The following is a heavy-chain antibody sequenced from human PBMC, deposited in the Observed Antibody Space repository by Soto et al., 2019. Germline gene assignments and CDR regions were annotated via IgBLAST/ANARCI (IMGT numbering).Heavy chain of an antibody. CDR2: VYHSGTT. Sequence: PSETLSLTCAVSGASIGTNNCWSFVRQPPGKGLEWIGEVYHSGTTNCNPSLKSRVTISIDNSKNQFSLRLTSMTAADTAVYYCARGQQASRTRGVQGFDYWGQGTLVTVSS. D-gene: IGHD3-10*01. J-gene: IGHJ4*02. V-gene: IGHV4-4*02. CDR3: ARGQQASRTRGVQGFDY. CDR1: GASIGTNNC.